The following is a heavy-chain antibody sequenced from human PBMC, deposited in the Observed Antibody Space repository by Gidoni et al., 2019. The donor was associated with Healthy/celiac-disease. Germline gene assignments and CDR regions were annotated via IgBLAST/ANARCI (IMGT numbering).Heavy chain of an antibody. J-gene: IGHJ3*02. CDR3: ARVTRGDAFDI. CDR2: IDWDDDK. Sequence: QVTLKESGPALVKPTQTLTLTCTFSGFSLSTSGMRVSWIRQPPGKALEWLARIDWDDDKFYSTSLKTRLTISKDTSKTQVVLTMTNMDPLDTATYYCARVTRGDAFDIWGQGTMVTVSS. D-gene: IGHD2-21*02. V-gene: IGHV2-70*04. CDR1: GFSLSTSGMR.